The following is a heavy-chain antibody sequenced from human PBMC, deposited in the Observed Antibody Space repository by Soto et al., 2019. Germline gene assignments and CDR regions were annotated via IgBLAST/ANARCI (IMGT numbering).Heavy chain of an antibody. D-gene: IGHD3-10*02. CDR2: INPNSGDT. J-gene: IGHJ4*02. CDR1: GYAFTGYY. CDR3: ATSCSYVHF. V-gene: IGHV1-2*02. Sequence: ASVKVSCKSSGYAFTGYYIHWVRQAPGQGLEWMGWINPNSGDTNYAQKFQGRVTMTRDTSFSTAYMELSSLRSDDTAVYYCATSCSYVHFWGQGTLVTVSS.